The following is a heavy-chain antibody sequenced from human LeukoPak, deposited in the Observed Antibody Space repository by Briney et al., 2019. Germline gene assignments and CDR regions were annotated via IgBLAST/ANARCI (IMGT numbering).Heavy chain of an antibody. CDR1: GLTFSSFA. J-gene: IGHJ4*02. D-gene: IGHD3-10*01. CDR3: AKDDYDPGIN. Sequence: PGGSLRLSCTASGLTFSSFAMNWVRQAPGKGLEWVSVISGSGGTTYYADSVKGRFTISRDNSKNTMYLQMNSLRVDDTAVYYCAKDDYDPGINWGQGTLVTVSS. V-gene: IGHV3-23*01. CDR2: ISGSGGTT.